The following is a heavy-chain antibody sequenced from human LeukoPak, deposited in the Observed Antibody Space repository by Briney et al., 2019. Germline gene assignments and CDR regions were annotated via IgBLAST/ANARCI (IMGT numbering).Heavy chain of an antibody. D-gene: IGHD2-15*01. J-gene: IGHJ6*02. CDR3: AREGAHPYSYFYYYYYGMDV. Sequence: GGSLRLSCAASGFTFSSYAMHWVRQAPGKGLEWVAVISYDGSNKYYADSVKGRFTISRDNSKNTLYLQMNSLRAGDTAVYYCAREGAHPYSYFYYYYYGMDVWGQGTTVTVSS. CDR2: ISYDGSNK. V-gene: IGHV3-30*04. CDR1: GFTFSSYA.